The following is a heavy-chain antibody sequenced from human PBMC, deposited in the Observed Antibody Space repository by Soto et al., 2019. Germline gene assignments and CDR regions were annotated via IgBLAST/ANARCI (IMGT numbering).Heavy chain of an antibody. Sequence: SETLSLTCAVYGGSFSGYYLSWIRQPPGKGLEWIGEINHSGSTNYNPSLKSRVTISVDTSKNQFSLKLSSVTAEDTAVYYCARARWLRLAFDIWGQRTMVTVSS. CDR3: ARARWLRLAFDI. V-gene: IGHV4-34*01. CDR2: INHSGST. CDR1: GGSFSGYY. D-gene: IGHD5-12*01. J-gene: IGHJ3*02.